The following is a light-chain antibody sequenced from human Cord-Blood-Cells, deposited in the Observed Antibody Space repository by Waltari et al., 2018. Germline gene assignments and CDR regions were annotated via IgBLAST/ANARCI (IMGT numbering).Light chain of an antibody. CDR2: RNN. CDR3: AAWDDSLSGYV. CDR1: SSNIRSNY. J-gene: IGLJ1*01. V-gene: IGLV1-47*01. Sequence: QSVLTQPTSASGTPGQRVTISCSGSSSNIRSNYIYWYQQLPGPAPKLLIYRNNQRPSGVPDRFSGSKSGTSASLAISGRRSEDEADYYCAAWDDSLSGYVFGTGTKVTVL.